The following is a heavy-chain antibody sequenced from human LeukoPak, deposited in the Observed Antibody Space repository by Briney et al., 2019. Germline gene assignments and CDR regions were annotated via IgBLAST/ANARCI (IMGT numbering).Heavy chain of an antibody. D-gene: IGHD6-13*01. J-gene: IGHJ6*03. Sequence: ASVKVSFKASGYTFTSYGISWVRQAPGQGLEWMGWISAYNGNTNYAQKLRGRVTMTTDTSTSTAYMELRSLRSDDTAVYYCAREGIAAAYYYYYYDMDVWGKGTTVTVSS. CDR1: GYTFTSYG. CDR2: ISAYNGNT. V-gene: IGHV1-18*01. CDR3: AREGIAAAYYYYYYDMDV.